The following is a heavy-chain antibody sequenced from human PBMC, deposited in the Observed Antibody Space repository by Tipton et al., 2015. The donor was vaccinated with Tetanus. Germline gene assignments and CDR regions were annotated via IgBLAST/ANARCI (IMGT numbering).Heavy chain of an antibody. CDR3: AKSHVGMPSDYYYYGMDV. CDR1: GITLSDFG. D-gene: IGHD2-2*01. V-gene: IGHV3-30*18. Sequence: SLRLSCAASGITLSDFGMHWVRQAPGKGLEWVAVISYDGSNKYYADSVKGRFTISRDNSKNTLYLQMNSLRAEDTAVYYCAKSHVGMPSDYYYYGMDVWGQGTTVTVSS. J-gene: IGHJ6*02. CDR2: ISYDGSNK.